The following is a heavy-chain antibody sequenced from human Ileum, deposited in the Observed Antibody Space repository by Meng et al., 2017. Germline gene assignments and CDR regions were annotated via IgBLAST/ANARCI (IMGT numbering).Heavy chain of an antibody. J-gene: IGHJ4*02. CDR2: IYHSGLV. V-gene: IGHV4-4*02. Sequence: VQLQESGPGLVKPSGTRSLTCAVSGDSISTTNWWNWVRQPPGEGLEWIGEIYHSGLVNYNLSLKSRVTLSIDKSKNQFSLKLISVTAADTGVYYCAANSGKKMHSWGQGTLVTVSS. D-gene: IGHD4-23*01. CDR1: GDSISTTNW. CDR3: AANSGKKMHS.